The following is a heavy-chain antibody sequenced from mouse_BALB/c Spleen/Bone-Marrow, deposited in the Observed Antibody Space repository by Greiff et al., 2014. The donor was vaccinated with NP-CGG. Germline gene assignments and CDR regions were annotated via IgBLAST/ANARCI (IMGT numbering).Heavy chain of an antibody. CDR3: ARSDYRYDPLAN. CDR1: GYTFTDYW. CDR2: IDTSDSYI. J-gene: IGHJ3*01. Sequence: VQLVESGAELVMPGASVKMSCKASGYTFTDYWMHWVKQRPGQGLEWIGAIDTSDSYISYNQKFKSKATLTVDESSSTAYMQFSSLTSEDAAVYHCARSDYRYDPLANWGQGTLVTVSA. D-gene: IGHD2-14*01. V-gene: IGHV1-69*01.